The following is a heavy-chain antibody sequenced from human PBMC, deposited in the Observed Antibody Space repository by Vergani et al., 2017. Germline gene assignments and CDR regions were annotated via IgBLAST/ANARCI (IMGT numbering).Heavy chain of an antibody. Sequence: EVQLVESGGGLVQPGGSLRLSCAASGFTFSSYWMHWVRQAPGKGLVWVSRINSDGSSTSYADSVKGRFTISRDNAKNTLYLQMNSLRAEDTAVYYCARDACGGDCYSNNHWFDPWGQGTLVTVSS. CDR3: ARDACGGDCYSNNHWFDP. D-gene: IGHD2-21*02. CDR2: INSDGSST. CDR1: GFTFSSYW. J-gene: IGHJ5*02. V-gene: IGHV3-74*01.